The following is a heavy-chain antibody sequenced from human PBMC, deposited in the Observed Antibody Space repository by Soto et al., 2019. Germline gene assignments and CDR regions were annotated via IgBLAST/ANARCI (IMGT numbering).Heavy chain of an antibody. Sequence: QVQLVQSGAEVKKPGASVTVSCKASGYTFTSYGISWVRQSPGQGLEWMGWSSAYNGNTNYAQKLQGRVTMTTDTSTSTGYMELRSLRSDDTAVYYCARDIVVVVAASPATFDYWGQGTLVTVSS. CDR3: ARDIVVVVAASPATFDY. CDR2: SSAYNGNT. V-gene: IGHV1-18*01. CDR1: GYTFTSYG. D-gene: IGHD2-15*01. J-gene: IGHJ4*02.